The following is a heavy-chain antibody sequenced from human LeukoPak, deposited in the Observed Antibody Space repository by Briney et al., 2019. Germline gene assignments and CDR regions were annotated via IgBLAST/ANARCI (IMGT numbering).Heavy chain of an antibody. Sequence: SETLSLTCAVSGYSISSGYYWGWIRQPPGKGLEWIGSIYHSGSTDYNPSLKSRVTISVDTSKNQFSLKLSSVTAADTAVYYCARVSYGSGSYYKGFDYWGQGTLVTVSS. CDR1: GYSISSGYY. CDR2: IYHSGST. J-gene: IGHJ4*02. V-gene: IGHV4-38-2*01. D-gene: IGHD3-10*01. CDR3: ARVSYGSGSYYKGFDY.